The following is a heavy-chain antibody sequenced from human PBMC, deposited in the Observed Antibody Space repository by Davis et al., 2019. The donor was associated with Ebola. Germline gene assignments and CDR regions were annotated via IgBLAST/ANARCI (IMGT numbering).Heavy chain of an antibody. J-gene: IGHJ4*02. V-gene: IGHV3-74*01. Sequence: GESLKISCAASGFTFSSYWMHWVRQAPGKGLVWVSRINSDGSSTSCADSVKGRFTISRDNAKNTLYLQMNSLRAEDTAVYYCARAPGYSYGDYWGQGTLVTVSS. CDR2: INSDGSST. CDR1: GFTFSSYW. CDR3: ARAPGYSYGDY. D-gene: IGHD5-18*01.